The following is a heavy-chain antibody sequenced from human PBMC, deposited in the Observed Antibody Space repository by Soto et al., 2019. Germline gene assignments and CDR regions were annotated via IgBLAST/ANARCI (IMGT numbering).Heavy chain of an antibody. CDR1: GGTFSTYS. D-gene: IGHD6-25*01. V-gene: IGHV1-69*13. CDR2: IIPLFGTT. Sequence: SVKVSCKASGGTFSTYSSNWVRQAPGQGLEWMGGIIPLFGTTNYAQKLKGRVTITADESTSTAYMELSSLRAEDAAVYYCARGATNGGSGYFTFDPLGQGTLVTVSS. CDR3: ARGATNGGSGYFTFDP. J-gene: IGHJ5*02.